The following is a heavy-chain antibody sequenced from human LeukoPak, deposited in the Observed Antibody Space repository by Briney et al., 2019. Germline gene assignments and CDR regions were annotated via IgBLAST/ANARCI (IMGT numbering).Heavy chain of an antibody. J-gene: IGHJ4*02. CDR1: GGSFSGYY. CDR2: INHSGST. Sequence: PSETLSLTCAVYGGSFSGYYWSWIRQPPGKGLEWIGEINHSGSTNYNPSLKSRVTISVDTSKNQFSLKLSSVTAADTAVYYCARETRTYYYDSSGSPLLLLDYWGQGTLVTVSS. CDR3: ARETRTYYYDSSGSPLLLLDY. D-gene: IGHD3-22*01. V-gene: IGHV4-34*01.